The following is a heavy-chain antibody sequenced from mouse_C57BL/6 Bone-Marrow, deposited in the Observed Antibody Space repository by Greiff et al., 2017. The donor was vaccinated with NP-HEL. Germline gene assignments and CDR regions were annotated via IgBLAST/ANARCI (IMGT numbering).Heavy chain of an antibody. CDR1: GFTFSSYA. CDR3: TRDPYYPLWYFDV. J-gene: IGHJ1*03. CDR2: ISSGGDYI. Sequence: EVKVVESGEGLVKPGGSLKLSCAASGFTFSSYAMSWVRQTPEKRLEWVAYISSGGDYIYYADTVKGRFTISRDNARNTLYLQMSSLKSEDTAMYYCTRDPYYPLWYFDVWGTGTTVTVSS. V-gene: IGHV5-9-1*02. D-gene: IGHD1-1*01.